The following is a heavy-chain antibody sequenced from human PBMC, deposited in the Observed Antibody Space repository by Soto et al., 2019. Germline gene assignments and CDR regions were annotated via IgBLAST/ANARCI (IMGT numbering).Heavy chain of an antibody. D-gene: IGHD3-10*01. V-gene: IGHV4-59*08. CDR3: ARRGYGSGSYYVDV. CDR2: IYYTGST. Sequence: PSETLSLTGSVAGGSISRYYWSWIRQPPGNGLGWIGYIYYTGSTSYNPSRKSRATISVDTSKNQFSLKLSSVTAADSPVYYCARRGYGSGSYYVDVGRHGTTVTASS. CDR1: GGSISRYY. J-gene: IGHJ6*02.